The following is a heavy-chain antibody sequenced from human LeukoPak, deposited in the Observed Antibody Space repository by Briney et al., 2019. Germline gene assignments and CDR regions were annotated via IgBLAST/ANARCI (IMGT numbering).Heavy chain of an antibody. CDR1: GFTSSSYG. D-gene: IGHD3-10*01. Sequence: GGSLRLSCAASGFTSSSYGMHSVRQAPGKGLEWVAFIRLDGRNTYYADTVKGRFTISRDNTKNTLYLQMNSLRAQYTAVYYCAKGRGLWLGERYDACDMWRQGTSVRVST. CDR2: IRLDGRNT. V-gene: IGHV3-30*02. J-gene: IGHJ3*02. CDR3: AKGRGLWLGERYDACDM.